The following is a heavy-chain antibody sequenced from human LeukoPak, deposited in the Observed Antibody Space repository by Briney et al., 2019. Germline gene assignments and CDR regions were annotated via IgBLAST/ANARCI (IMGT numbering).Heavy chain of an antibody. CDR3: ARAYDILTGYYKGVFGY. CDR2: INPNSGGT. V-gene: IGHV1-2*02. J-gene: IGHJ4*02. Sequence: GASVKVSCKASGYTFTGYYMHWVRQAPGQGLEWMGWINPNSGGTNYAQKFQGRVTMTRDTSISTAYMEPSRLRSDDTAVYYCARAYDILTGYYKGVFGYWGQGTLVTVSS. D-gene: IGHD3-9*01. CDR1: GYTFTGYY.